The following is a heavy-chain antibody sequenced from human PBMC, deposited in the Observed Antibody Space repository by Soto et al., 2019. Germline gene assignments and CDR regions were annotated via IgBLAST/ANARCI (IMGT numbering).Heavy chain of an antibody. V-gene: IGHV3-21*01. CDR2: ISSSSSYI. Sequence: GGSLRLSCAASGFTFSSYSMNWVRRAPGKGLEWVSSISSSSSYIYYADSVKGRFTISRDNAKNSLYLQMNSLRAEDTAVYYCARYSAGYCSSTSCYFLDYWGQGTLVTVSS. J-gene: IGHJ4*02. CDR3: ARYSAGYCSSTSCYFLDY. D-gene: IGHD2-2*01. CDR1: GFTFSSYS.